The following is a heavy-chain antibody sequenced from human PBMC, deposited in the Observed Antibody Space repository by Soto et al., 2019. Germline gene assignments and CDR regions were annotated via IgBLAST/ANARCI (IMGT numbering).Heavy chain of an antibody. D-gene: IGHD6-19*01. CDR3: AKGTDHLEGSSSYSSGWYGEFNAFDI. Sequence: PGGSLRLSCAASGFTFSSYAMSWVRQAPGKGLEWVSAISGSGGSTYYADSVKGRFTISRDNSKNTLYLQMNSLRAEDTAVYYCAKGTDHLEGSSSYSSGWYGEFNAFDIWGQGTMVTVSS. CDR2: ISGSGGST. V-gene: IGHV3-23*01. CDR1: GFTFSSYA. J-gene: IGHJ3*02.